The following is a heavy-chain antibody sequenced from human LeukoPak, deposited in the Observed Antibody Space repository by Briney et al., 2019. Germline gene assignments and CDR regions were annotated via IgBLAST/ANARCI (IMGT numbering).Heavy chain of an antibody. J-gene: IGHJ4*02. CDR1: GGSINSYH. D-gene: IGHD6-6*01. CDR3: ARASTEYSSSSALSN. Sequence: SETLSLTCTVSGGSINSYHWSWIRQPPGKGLEWIGNIYYSGSTNYNPSLKSRVTISVDRSKNQFSLKLSSVTAADTAVYYCARASTEYSSSSALSNWGQGTLVTVSS. CDR2: IYYSGST. V-gene: IGHV4-59*12.